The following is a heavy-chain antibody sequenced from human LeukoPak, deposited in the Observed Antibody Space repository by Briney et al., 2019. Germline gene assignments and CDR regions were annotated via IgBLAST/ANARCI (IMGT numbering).Heavy chain of an antibody. Sequence: PGGSLRLSCAVSGFTFSSYGMHWVRQAPGKGLEWVAFIRNDGSNKNYADSVKGRFTISRDNSNNTLYLQMNSLRAEDTAVYYCAKDYDFWSCFFFGAFDIWGQGTMVTVSS. D-gene: IGHD3-3*01. CDR3: AKDYDFWSCFFFGAFDI. CDR1: GFTFSSYG. J-gene: IGHJ3*02. CDR2: IRNDGSNK. V-gene: IGHV3-30*02.